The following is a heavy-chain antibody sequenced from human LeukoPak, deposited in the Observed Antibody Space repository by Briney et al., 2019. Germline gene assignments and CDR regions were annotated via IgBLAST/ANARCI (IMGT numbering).Heavy chain of an antibody. CDR2: INNSGST. CDR3: ARAPFGVVHLFDY. J-gene: IGHJ4*02. D-gene: IGHD3-3*01. CDR1: GGSSSGYY. Sequence: KPLETLSLTCAVYGGSSSGYYWSWFRRPPGKGLEWLGEINNSGSTNYNPSLKSRVTISVDTSKNQFSLKLSSVTAADTAVSYCARAPFGVVHLFDYWGQGTLVTVSS. V-gene: IGHV4-34*01.